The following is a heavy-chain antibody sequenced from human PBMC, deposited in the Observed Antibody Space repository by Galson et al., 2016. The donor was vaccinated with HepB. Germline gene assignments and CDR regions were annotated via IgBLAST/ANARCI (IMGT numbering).Heavy chain of an antibody. CDR1: GFTISRYW. Sequence: SLRLSCAASGFTISRYWMHWVRQTPGKGLVWVSRIAFDGTTTTYAYSVKGRLNISRDHAKNTPDLQMNSLRAEDTAVYYSVRGGGKYAPYDYWGQGTLVTASS. D-gene: IGHD3-10*01. CDR3: VRGGGKYAPYDY. CDR2: IAFDGTTT. V-gene: IGHV3-74*01. J-gene: IGHJ4*02.